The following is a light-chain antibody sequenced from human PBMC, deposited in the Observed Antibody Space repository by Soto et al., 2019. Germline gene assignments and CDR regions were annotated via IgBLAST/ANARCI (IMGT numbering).Light chain of an antibody. J-gene: IGLJ3*02. Sequence: QSALTQPASVSGSPGQSITISCTGTSSDIGSYNFVSWYQQRPGRAPKLMIFEATKWPSGVPPRFSASKSGNTASLTISGLRAEDEADYYCCSYGGTSSWVFGGGTKVTVL. CDR1: SSDIGSYNF. CDR3: CSYGGTSSWV. CDR2: EAT. V-gene: IGLV2-23*01.